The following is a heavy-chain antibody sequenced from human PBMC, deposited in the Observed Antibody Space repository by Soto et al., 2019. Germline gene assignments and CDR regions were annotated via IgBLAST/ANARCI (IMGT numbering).Heavy chain of an antibody. V-gene: IGHV4-34*01. J-gene: IGHJ3*02. D-gene: IGHD3-10*01. CDR1: GGSFSGYY. Sequence: SETLSLTCAVYGGSFSGYYWSWIRQPLGKGLEWIGEINHSGSTNYNPSLKSRVTISVDTSKNQFSLKLSSVTAADTAVYYCAGQTRLIRAEAFDIWGQGTMVTVSS. CDR3: AGQTRLIRAEAFDI. CDR2: INHSGST.